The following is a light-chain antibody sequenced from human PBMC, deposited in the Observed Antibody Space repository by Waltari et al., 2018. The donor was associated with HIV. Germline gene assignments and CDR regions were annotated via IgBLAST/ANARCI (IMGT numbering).Light chain of an antibody. Sequence: QSALTQPASVSGSPGQSITLSCTRTRSAVGGYNYVSWYQRHPGKAPKLIIYDVSNRPSGVSNRFSGSKSGNRASLTISGLQAEDEADYYCSSYTSSSTRVFGGGTTVTVL. J-gene: IGLJ3*02. CDR2: DVS. CDR3: SSYTSSSTRV. CDR1: RSAVGGYNY. V-gene: IGLV2-14*03.